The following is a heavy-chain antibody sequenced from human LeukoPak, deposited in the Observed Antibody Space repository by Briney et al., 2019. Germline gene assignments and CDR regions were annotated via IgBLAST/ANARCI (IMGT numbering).Heavy chain of an antibody. CDR1: GHAFTSYA. J-gene: IGHJ5*02. V-gene: IGHV1-3*01. CDR3: ARVWSGANWFDP. CDR2: VNAGNGNT. Sequence: ASVKVSCKASGHAFTSYAMHWVRQAPGQRLEWMGWVNAGNGNTKYSQKFQGRVTITRDTSASTAYMELSSLRSEDTAVYYCARVWSGANWFDPWGQGTLVTVSS. D-gene: IGHD3-3*01.